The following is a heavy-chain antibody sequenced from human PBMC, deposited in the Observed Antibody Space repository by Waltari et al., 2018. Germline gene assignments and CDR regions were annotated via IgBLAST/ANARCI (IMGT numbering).Heavy chain of an antibody. J-gene: IGHJ4*02. Sequence: EVQLAESGGGLVQPGGSLRLSCAGSGFTFRNYAMNWVRQAPGKGLEWVSHINGNGDYINDADSVKDRFTISRDNSKNTLSLQMNSLRGEDTAVYFCARDARSPGRPLDYWGQGTLVTVSS. CDR3: ARDARSPGRPLDY. V-gene: IGHV3-23*04. CDR1: GFTFRNYA. CDR2: INGNGDYI. D-gene: IGHD3-10*01.